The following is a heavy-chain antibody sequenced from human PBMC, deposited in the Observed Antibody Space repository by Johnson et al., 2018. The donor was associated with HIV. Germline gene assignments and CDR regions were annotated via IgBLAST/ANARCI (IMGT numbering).Heavy chain of an antibody. D-gene: IGHD3-22*01. Sequence: QVQVVESGGGVVQPGRSLRLSCAASGFTFSSYAMHWVRQAPGKGLEWVAVISYDGSNKYYADSVKGRFTISRDNSKNTLYLQMNSLRAEDTAVYYCAKDARPEGGSDSSGYPIHDAFDIWGQGTMVTVSS. CDR2: ISYDGSNK. V-gene: IGHV3-30-3*01. J-gene: IGHJ3*02. CDR1: GFTFSSYA. CDR3: AKDARPEGGSDSSGYPIHDAFDI.